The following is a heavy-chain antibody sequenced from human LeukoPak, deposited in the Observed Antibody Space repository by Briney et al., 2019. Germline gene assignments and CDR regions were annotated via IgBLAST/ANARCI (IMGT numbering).Heavy chain of an antibody. CDR1: GGSISSGDYY. CDR2: IYYTGST. CDR3: ARERLESPRRDGYLWYFDL. Sequence: PSETLSLTCTVSGGSISSGDYYWSWIRQPPGKGLEWIGYIYYTGSTYYNPSLKSRVTISMDTSKNQFSLKLSSVTAADTAVYYCARERLESPRRDGYLWYFDLWGRGTLVTVSS. D-gene: IGHD5-24*01. J-gene: IGHJ2*01. V-gene: IGHV4-30-4*01.